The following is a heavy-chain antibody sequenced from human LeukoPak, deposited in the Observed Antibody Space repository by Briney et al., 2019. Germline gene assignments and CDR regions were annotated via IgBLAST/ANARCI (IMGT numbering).Heavy chain of an antibody. CDR1: GYSISSGYY. Sequence: PSETLSLTCSVSGYSISSGYYWGWMRQPPGKGLEWIGSIYHSGRTHYNPSLKSRVIISVDTSKNYFSLKLSSVTAADTAMYYCARDETYSDVWSDSAGGGKGNYLDYWGQGILVTVSS. V-gene: IGHV4-38-2*02. D-gene: IGHD3-3*01. J-gene: IGHJ4*02. CDR3: ARDETYSDVWSDSAGGGKGNYLDY. CDR2: IYHSGRT.